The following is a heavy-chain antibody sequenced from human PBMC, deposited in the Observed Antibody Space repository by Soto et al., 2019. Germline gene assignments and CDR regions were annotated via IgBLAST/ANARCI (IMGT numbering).Heavy chain of an antibody. J-gene: IGHJ4*02. Sequence: QVQLQQWGAGLLKPSETLSLTCAVYGGSFSGYYWSWIRQPPGKGLEWIGEINHSGSTNYNPSLKSRVTISVDTSKNQFSLKLSSVTAADTAVYYCARGVTAMVTGFDYWGQGTLVTVSS. V-gene: IGHV4-34*01. CDR3: ARGVTAMVTGFDY. CDR2: INHSGST. D-gene: IGHD5-18*01. CDR1: GGSFSGYY.